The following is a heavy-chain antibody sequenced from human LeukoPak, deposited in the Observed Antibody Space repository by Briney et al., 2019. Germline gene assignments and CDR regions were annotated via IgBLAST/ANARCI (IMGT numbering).Heavy chain of an antibody. V-gene: IGHV1-2*02. CDR3: ATSAGDYRAGHYYYMGV. Sequence: ASVKVSCKASGYTFTGYYFHWVRQAPGQGLEWMGWINPDTAGTNYAQKFLGGVTLTWDTSISTAYMELNRLTSDDTAVYYCATSAGDYRAGHYYYMGVWGKGTSVTVSS. CDR1: GYTFTGYY. D-gene: IGHD4-11*01. J-gene: IGHJ6*03. CDR2: INPDTAGT.